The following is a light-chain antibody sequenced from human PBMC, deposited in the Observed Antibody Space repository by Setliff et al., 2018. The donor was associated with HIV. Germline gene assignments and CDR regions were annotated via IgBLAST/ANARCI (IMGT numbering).Light chain of an antibody. CDR1: SSNVGKYDF. CDR3: SRTFDV. Sequence: QSALAQPASVSGSPGQSITISCTGNSSNVGKYDFVSWYRQYPGEAPELTIYEVTKRPSGVSKRFSGSKSGNAASLTISGLQPDDEADYAGSRTFDVFGTGTKVTVL. CDR2: EVT. V-gene: IGLV2-23*02. J-gene: IGLJ1*01.